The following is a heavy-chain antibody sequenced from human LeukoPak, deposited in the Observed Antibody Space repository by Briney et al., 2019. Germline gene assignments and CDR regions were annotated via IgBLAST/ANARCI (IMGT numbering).Heavy chain of an antibody. V-gene: IGHV4-30-2*01. D-gene: IGHD3-10*01. Sequence: SETLSLTCAVSGDSISSGDYSWSWIRQPSGKGLEWIGYIFHSGPSYYNPSLKSRVTISVDKSKNQFSLRLTSVTAADTAVYYCARDLWFVNAPGSWLDPWGQGTLVTVSS. CDR2: IFHSGPS. J-gene: IGHJ5*02. CDR3: ARDLWFVNAPGSWLDP. CDR1: GDSISSGDYS.